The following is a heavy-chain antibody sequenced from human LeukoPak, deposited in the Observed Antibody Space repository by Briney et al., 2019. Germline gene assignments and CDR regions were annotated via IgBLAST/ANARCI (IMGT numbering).Heavy chain of an antibody. J-gene: IGHJ3*02. D-gene: IGHD6-13*01. Sequence: GGSLRLSCAASGFTFSSYGMHWVRQAPGKGLEWVAVISYDGSNKYYADSVKGRFTISRDNSKNTLYLQMNSLRAEDTAVYYCARGPRQQQLADAFDIWGQGTMVTVSS. CDR3: ARGPRQQQLADAFDI. CDR1: GFTFSSYG. CDR2: ISYDGSNK. V-gene: IGHV3-30*03.